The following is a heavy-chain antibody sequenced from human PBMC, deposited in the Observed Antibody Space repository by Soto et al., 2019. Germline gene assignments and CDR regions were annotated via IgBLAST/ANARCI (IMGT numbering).Heavy chain of an antibody. D-gene: IGHD5-18*01. CDR1: GFTFSNAW. CDR3: TTAAMASMYYCYYYMDV. V-gene: IGHV3-15*01. CDR2: IKSKTDGGTT. J-gene: IGHJ6*03. Sequence: EVQLVESGGGLVKPGGSLRLSCAASGFTFSNAWMSWVRQAPGKGLEWVGRIKSKTDGGTTDYAAPVKGRFTISRDESKNTLYLQMNSLKTEDTAVYYCTTAAMASMYYCYYYMDVWGKGTTVTVSS.